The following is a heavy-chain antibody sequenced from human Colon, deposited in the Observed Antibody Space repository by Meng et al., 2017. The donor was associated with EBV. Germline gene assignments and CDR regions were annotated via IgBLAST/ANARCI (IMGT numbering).Heavy chain of an antibody. CDR2: INHSEST. CDR3: ARYRLQNDYGDQRYYFDY. Sequence: QVQLQQWGAGLLKPSEHLSLTSAVYGGSFSGYYWTWIRQPPGKGLAWIGEINHSESTNYNTTLKSRVTISVDTSTIQFSLNVTSVTAADTAVYYCARYRLQNDYGDQRYYFDYLGQGRLVTVSS. CDR1: GGSFSGYY. J-gene: IGHJ4*02. D-gene: IGHD4-17*01. V-gene: IGHV4-34*01.